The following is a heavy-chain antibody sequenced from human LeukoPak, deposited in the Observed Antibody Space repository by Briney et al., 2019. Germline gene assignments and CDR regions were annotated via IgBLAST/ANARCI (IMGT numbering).Heavy chain of an antibody. CDR3: AKDPTLAVAASFNY. D-gene: IGHD6-19*01. CDR1: GFTFSSYA. J-gene: IGHJ4*02. CDR2: ISGSGGST. Sequence: PGASLRLTCAASGFTFSSYAMSWVRQAPGKGLEWVSAISGSGGSTYYADSVKGRFTISRDNSKNTLYLQMNSLRAEDTAVYYCAKDPTLAVAASFNYWGQGTLVTVSS. V-gene: IGHV3-23*01.